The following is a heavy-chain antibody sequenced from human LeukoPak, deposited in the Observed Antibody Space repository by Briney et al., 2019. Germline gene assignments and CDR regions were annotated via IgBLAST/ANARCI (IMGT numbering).Heavy chain of an antibody. CDR2: MNPNSGNT. V-gene: IGHV1-8*01. CDR3: ATSGIGTTYYDFWSGYYNYYYMDV. D-gene: IGHD3-3*01. CDR1: GYTFTSYD. Sequence: ASVKVSCKASGYTFTSYDINWVRQATGQGLEWMGWMNPNSGNTGYAQKFQGRVTMTRNTSISTAYMELSSLRSEDTAVYYCATSGIGTTYYDFWSGYYNYYYMDVWGKGTTVTVSS. J-gene: IGHJ6*03.